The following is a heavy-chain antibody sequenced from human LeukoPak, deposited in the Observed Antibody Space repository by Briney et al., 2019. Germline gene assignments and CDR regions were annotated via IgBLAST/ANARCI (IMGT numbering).Heavy chain of an antibody. CDR3: TTGIRGD. V-gene: IGHV3-15*07. D-gene: IGHD3-3*02. CDR2: IQSKADGGKT. Sequence: GGSLRLSCAASGFIVTNAWMNWVRQAPGKGLEWVGRIQSKADGGKTDYAAPVKGRFTISRDDSKNTLYLQMNSLKTEDTAIYYCTTGIRGDWGQGTLVTVSS. J-gene: IGHJ4*02. CDR1: GFIVTNAW.